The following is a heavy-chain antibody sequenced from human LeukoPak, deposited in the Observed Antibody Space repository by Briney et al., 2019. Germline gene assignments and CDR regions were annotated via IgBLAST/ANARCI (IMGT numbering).Heavy chain of an antibody. Sequence: ASVKVSCKASGYTFTSYGISWVRQAPGQGLEWMGLVSAYNGNTNYEQKLQGRGTITTDTSTSTAYMELRSLRSDDTAVYYCARVPDGYDNGGYWAQGTLVTVSS. D-gene: IGHD5-12*01. CDR3: ARVPDGYDNGGY. J-gene: IGHJ4*02. V-gene: IGHV1-18*01. CDR1: GYTFTSYG. CDR2: VSAYNGNT.